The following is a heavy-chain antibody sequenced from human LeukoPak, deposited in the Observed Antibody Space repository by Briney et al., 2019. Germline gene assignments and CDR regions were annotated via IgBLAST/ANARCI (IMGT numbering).Heavy chain of an antibody. J-gene: IGHJ5*02. V-gene: IGHV4-34*01. D-gene: IGHD3-9*01. CDR3: ARRRRREIPRGQRRYFDWFWFDP. CDR1: GGSFSGYY. Sequence: SETLSLTCAVYGGSFSGYYWSWIRQPPGKGLEWMGEINHSGSTNYNPSLKSRVTISVDTSKNQFSLKLSSVTAADTAVYYCARRRRREIPRGQRRYFDWFWFDPWGQGTLVTVSS. CDR2: INHSGST.